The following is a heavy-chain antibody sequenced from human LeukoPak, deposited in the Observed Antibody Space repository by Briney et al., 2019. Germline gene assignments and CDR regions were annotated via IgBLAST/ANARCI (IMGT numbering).Heavy chain of an antibody. Sequence: GGSLRLSCAASGFTFSSYAMHWVRQAPGKGLEWVAVISYDGSNKYYADSVKGRFTISRDNAKNSLYLQMNSLRAEDTAVYYCARQDYGDYEPDPGDYWGQGTLVTVSS. CDR2: ISYDGSNK. D-gene: IGHD4-17*01. CDR1: GFTFSSYA. CDR3: ARQDYGDYEPDPGDY. V-gene: IGHV3-30-3*01. J-gene: IGHJ4*02.